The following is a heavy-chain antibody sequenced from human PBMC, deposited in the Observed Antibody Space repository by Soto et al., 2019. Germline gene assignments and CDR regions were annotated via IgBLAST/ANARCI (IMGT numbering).Heavy chain of an antibody. J-gene: IGHJ4*02. D-gene: IGHD3-9*01. CDR2: ISGSGGST. CDR3: AKAETSAYFDWFHYGFDY. Sequence: GGSLRLSCAASGFTFSSYAMSWVRQAPGKGLEWVSAISGSGGSTNYADSVKGRFTISRDNSKNTLYLQMNSLRAEDTAVYYCAKAETSAYFDWFHYGFDYWGQGTLVTVSS. CDR1: GFTFSSYA. V-gene: IGHV3-23*01.